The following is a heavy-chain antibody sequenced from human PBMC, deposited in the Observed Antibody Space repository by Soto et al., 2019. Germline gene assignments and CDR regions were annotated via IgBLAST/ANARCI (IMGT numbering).Heavy chain of an antibody. V-gene: IGHV4-39*01. D-gene: IGHD3-3*02. Sequence: ASETLSLTCTVSGSSINSSGYYWGWIRQPPGKGLEWIGGMFYGVSTYYNPSLKSRVTVSVDTSKNQFSLNLRSVTAADTAVYYCARLPSRHLVDYWGQGTLVTASS. CDR1: GSSINSSGYY. CDR3: ARLPSRHLVDY. J-gene: IGHJ4*02. CDR2: MFYGVST.